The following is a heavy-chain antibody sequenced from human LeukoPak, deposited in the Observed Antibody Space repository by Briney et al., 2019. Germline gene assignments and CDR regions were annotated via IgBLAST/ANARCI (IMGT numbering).Heavy chain of an antibody. CDR2: IRYDGSNK. D-gene: IGHD2-2*01. CDR1: GFTFSSYG. CDR3: AKGTTAAPPWVIAY. V-gene: IGHV3-30*02. Sequence: PGGSLRLSCAASGFTFSSYGMHWVRQAPGKGLEWVAFIRYDGSNKYYADSVKGRFTISRDNSKNTLYLQMNSLRAEDTAVYYWAKGTTAAPPWVIAYGGKEPRVTASS. J-gene: IGHJ4*02.